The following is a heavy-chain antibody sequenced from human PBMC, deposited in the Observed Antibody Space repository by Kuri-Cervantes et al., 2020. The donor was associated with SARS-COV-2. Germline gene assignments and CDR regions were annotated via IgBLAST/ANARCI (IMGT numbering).Heavy chain of an antibody. CDR1: GFTFSSYS. D-gene: IGHD4-17*01. Sequence: GGSLRLSCAASGFTFSSYSMNWVRQAPGKGLEWVSSISSSSSYIYYADSVKCRFTISRDNAKNSLYLQMNSLGAEDTAVYYCARVVAVVDYGDYSGDAFDIWGQGTMVTVSS. V-gene: IGHV3-21*01. CDR2: ISSSSSYI. J-gene: IGHJ3*02. CDR3: ARVVAVVDYGDYSGDAFDI.